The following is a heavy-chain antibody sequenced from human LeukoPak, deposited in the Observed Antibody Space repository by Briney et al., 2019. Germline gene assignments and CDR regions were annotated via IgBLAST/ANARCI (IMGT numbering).Heavy chain of an antibody. V-gene: IGHV4-59*02. D-gene: IGHD2-21*01. CDR3: ARGVVIAPQTFDY. Sequence: ETLSLTCTVSGDSVSSFYWSWIRQPPGKGLEWIGYIYYSGTTNYNPSLKSRVTISVDTTKSQFSLKLSSVTAADTAVYYCARGVVIAPQTFDYWGQGILVTVSS. CDR1: GDSVSSFY. J-gene: IGHJ4*02. CDR2: IYYSGTT.